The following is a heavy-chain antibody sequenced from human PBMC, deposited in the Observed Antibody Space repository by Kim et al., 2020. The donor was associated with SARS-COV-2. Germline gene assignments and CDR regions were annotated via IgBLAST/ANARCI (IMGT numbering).Heavy chain of an antibody. Sequence: SQTLSLTCAISGDRISSIITTCNWVRQSPSRGLEWLGRTLYRSKWATDYAPSVKSRITINPDTSKNQFSLQLRSVTPEDTAIYYCAREADWAGTDHWGPGTLVTVSS. CDR1: GDRISSIITT. J-gene: IGHJ5*02. V-gene: IGHV6-1*01. CDR2: TLYRSKWAT. D-gene: IGHD6-19*01. CDR3: AREADWAGTDH.